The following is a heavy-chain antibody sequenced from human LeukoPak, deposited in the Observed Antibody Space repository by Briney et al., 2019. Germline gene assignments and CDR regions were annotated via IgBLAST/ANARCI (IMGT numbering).Heavy chain of an antibody. CDR3: ARQRWLVRAFDY. J-gene: IGHJ4*02. CDR2: INPNSGGT. CDR1: GYTFTGYY. Sequence: ASVKVSCKASGYTFTGYYMHWVRQAPGQGLEWMGWINPNSGGTNYAQKFQGRVTMTRDTSISTAYMELSRLRSDDTAVYYCARQRWLVRAFDYWGQGTLVTVSS. D-gene: IGHD6-19*01. V-gene: IGHV1-2*02.